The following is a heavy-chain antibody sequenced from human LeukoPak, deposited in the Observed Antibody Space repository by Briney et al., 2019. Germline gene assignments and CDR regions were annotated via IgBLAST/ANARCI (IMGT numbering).Heavy chain of an antibody. CDR2: ISSGGGST. CDR1: GFPFSNYA. J-gene: IGHJ4*02. V-gene: IGHV3-23*01. D-gene: IGHD2-15*01. CDR3: AKDYCSGGACYFFDY. Sequence: GGSLRLSCAASGFPFSNYAMSWVRQAPGKGLEWVSTISSGGGSTYYADSVKGRFTISRDDSKNTLHLQLNSLRVEDMASYYCAKDYCSGGACYFFDYWGQGTLVTVSS.